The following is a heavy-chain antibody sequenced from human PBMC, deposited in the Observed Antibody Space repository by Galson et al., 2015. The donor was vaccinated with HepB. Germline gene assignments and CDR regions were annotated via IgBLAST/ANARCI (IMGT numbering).Heavy chain of an antibody. J-gene: IGHJ4*02. D-gene: IGHD4-23*01. CDR3: ARGKTTVVSDY. V-gene: IGHV1-69*13. CDR2: IIPIFGTA. CDR1: GYTFTGYY. Sequence: SVKVSCKASGYTFTGYYMHWVRQAPGQGLEWMGGIIPIFGTANYAQKFQGRVTITADESTSTAYMELSSLRSEDTAVYYCARGKTTVVSDYWGQGTLVTVSS.